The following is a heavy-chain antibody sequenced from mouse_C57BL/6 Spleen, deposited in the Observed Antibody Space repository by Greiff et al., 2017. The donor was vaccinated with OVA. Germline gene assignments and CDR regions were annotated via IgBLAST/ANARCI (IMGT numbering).Heavy chain of an antibody. D-gene: IGHD1-1*01. CDR1: GFTFSSYG. CDR3: SRESGLLAYFDV. V-gene: IGHV5-6*01. J-gene: IGHJ1*03. Sequence: EVQGVESGGDLVKPGGSLKLSCAASGFTFSSYGMSWVRKTPDKRLESVATISSGGSYSYYPDSVKGRFTISRDNAKNTLYLQMISRKSEDTAMYYWSRESGLLAYFDVWGTGTTVTVSS. CDR2: ISSGGSYS.